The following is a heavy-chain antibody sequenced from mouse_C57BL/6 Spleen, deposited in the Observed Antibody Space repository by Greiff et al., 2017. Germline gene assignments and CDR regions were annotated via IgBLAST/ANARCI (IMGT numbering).Heavy chain of an antibody. CDR2: IFPGSGST. D-gene: IGHD1-1*01. CDR1: GYTFTDYY. Sequence: QVQLQQSGPELVKPGASVKISCKASGYTFTDYYINWVQQRPGQGLEWIGWIFPGSGSTYYNEKVKGKATLTVDKSSSTAYMLLSSLTSEDSAVYFCAREANYGSSYWFAYWGQGTLVTVSA. V-gene: IGHV1-75*01. CDR3: AREANYGSSYWFAY. J-gene: IGHJ3*01.